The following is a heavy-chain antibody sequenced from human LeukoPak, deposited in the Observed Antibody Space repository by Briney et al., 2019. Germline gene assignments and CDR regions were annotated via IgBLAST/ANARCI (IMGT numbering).Heavy chain of an antibody. CDR1: GFTFSSYG. Sequence: GALRLSCAASGFTFSSYGMHWVRQAPGKGLEWVAVISYDGSNKYYADSVKGRFTISRDNSKNTLYLQMNSLRAEDTAVYYCARHRIAAAGVEGGPNWFDPWGQGTLVTVSS. J-gene: IGHJ5*02. CDR2: ISYDGSNK. D-gene: IGHD6-13*01. V-gene: IGHV3-30*03. CDR3: ARHRIAAAGVEGGPNWFDP.